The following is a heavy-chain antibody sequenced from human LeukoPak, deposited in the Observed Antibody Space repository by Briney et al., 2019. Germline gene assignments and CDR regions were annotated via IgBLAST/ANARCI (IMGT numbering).Heavy chain of an antibody. Sequence: GGSLRLSCAASGFTFDDYAMHWVRQAPGKGLEWVSGISWNSGSIGYADSVKGRFTISRDNAKNSLYLQMNSLRAEDTALYYCAKGGSGSYYRPNDYWGQGTLVTVSS. CDR2: ISWNSGSI. CDR1: GFTFDDYA. CDR3: AKGGSGSYYRPNDY. D-gene: IGHD3-10*01. V-gene: IGHV3-9*01. J-gene: IGHJ4*02.